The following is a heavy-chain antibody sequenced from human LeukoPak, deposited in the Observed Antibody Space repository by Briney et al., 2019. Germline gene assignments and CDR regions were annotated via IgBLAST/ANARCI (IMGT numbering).Heavy chain of an antibody. V-gene: IGHV3-7*01. CDR1: GFIFTDYW. D-gene: IGHD3-22*01. CDR2: IKQDGSEK. J-gene: IGHJ4*02. CDR3: ARGDYYDSSGYPYYFDY. Sequence: PGGSLRLSCAASGFIFTDYWMNWVRQAPGKGLEWVANIKQDGSEKYYVDSVKGRFTISRDNAKNSLYLQMDSLRAEDTAVYYCARGDYYDSSGYPYYFDYWGQGTLVTVSS.